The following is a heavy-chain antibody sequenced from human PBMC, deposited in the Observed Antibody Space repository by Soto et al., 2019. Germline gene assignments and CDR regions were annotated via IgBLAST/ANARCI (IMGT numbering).Heavy chain of an antibody. D-gene: IGHD6-19*01. Sequence: GGSLRLSCAASGFTFSNAWMSWVRQAPGKGLEWVGRIKSRTDGGTTDYAAPVKGRFTISRDDSKNTLYLQMNSLKTEDTAVYYCTTVTPYSSGWYEGYYYYGMDVWGQGTTVTVSS. CDR1: GFTFSNAW. CDR3: TTVTPYSSGWYEGYYYYGMDV. J-gene: IGHJ6*02. CDR2: IKSRTDGGTT. V-gene: IGHV3-15*01.